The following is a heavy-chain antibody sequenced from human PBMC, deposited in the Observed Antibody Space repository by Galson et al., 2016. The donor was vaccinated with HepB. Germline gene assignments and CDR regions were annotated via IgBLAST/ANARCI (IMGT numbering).Heavy chain of an antibody. CDR1: GYSVTNYY. Sequence: SVKVSCKASGYSVTNYYVHWVRQAPGQGLDWMGVINPSGDSTTYAQKFQGRVTMTRDTSTSTILMELSGLRSEDTAVYYCATEDDYISFDYWGQGTLVTVSS. D-gene: IGHD3-9*01. J-gene: IGHJ4*02. CDR2: INPSGDST. V-gene: IGHV1-46*01. CDR3: ATEDDYISFDY.